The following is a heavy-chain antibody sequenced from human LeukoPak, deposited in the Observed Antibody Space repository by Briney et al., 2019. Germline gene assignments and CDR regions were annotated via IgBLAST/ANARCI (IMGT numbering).Heavy chain of an antibody. D-gene: IGHD1-26*01. CDR1: GFIFSTYW. CDR2: IKEDGSES. CDR3: ARALRSVGAMDDLEYYFDY. V-gene: IGHV3-7*03. J-gene: IGHJ4*02. Sequence: QTGGSLRLSCGASGFIFSTYWMSWVRQAPGKGLEWVANIKEDGSESHYVDSVKGRFTISRDNSKNTLYLQMNSLRAEDTAVYYCARALRSVGAMDDLEYYFDYWGQGTLVTVSS.